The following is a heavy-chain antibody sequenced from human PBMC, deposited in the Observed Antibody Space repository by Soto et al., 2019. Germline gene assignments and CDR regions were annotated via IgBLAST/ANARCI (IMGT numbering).Heavy chain of an antibody. J-gene: IGHJ4*02. V-gene: IGHV4-34*01. CDR1: GGSFSGYY. D-gene: IGHD3-3*01. CDR3: ARSITIFGVVPDY. Sequence: TSETLSLTCAVYGGSFSGYYWSWIRQPPGKGLEWIGEINHSGSTNYNPSLKSRVTISVDTSKNQFSLKLSSVTAADTAVYYCARSITIFGVVPDYWGQGTLVTVSS. CDR2: INHSGST.